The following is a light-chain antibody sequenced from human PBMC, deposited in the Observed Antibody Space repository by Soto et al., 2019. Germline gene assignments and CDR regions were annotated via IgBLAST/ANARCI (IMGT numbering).Light chain of an antibody. J-gene: IGKJ2*02. V-gene: IGKV3-15*01. CDR2: GAS. CDR3: QQYNAWPSRT. Sequence: IVLTQSPAALSVSPGERATLSCRASQSVSTNLAWYQQKPGQPPRLLIYGASTRATGVPARFSGSGSGTEFTLTISSMRSEDVAVYYCQQYNAWPSRTFGQGTKVEIK. CDR1: QSVSTN.